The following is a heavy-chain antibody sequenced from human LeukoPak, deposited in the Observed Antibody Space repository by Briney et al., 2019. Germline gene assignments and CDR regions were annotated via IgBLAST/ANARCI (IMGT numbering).Heavy chain of an antibody. Sequence: ASVKVSCKASGYILTGQYIHWVRQAPGQGLEWMGRINPENGGTDYAKKFKGRVAMTRDTSISTAYMDLTRLRSDDSAVYHCARDRGWDAFDIWGQGTLVTVSS. CDR1: GYILTGQY. CDR3: ARDRGWDAFDI. D-gene: IGHD3-10*01. J-gene: IGHJ3*02. CDR2: INPENGGT. V-gene: IGHV1-2*06.